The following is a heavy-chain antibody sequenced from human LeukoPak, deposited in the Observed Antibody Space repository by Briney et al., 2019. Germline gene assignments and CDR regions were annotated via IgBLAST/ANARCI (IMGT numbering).Heavy chain of an antibody. D-gene: IGHD2-2*01. Sequence: GGSLRLSCAASGFSFSDYYTSWIRQAPGKGLEWVSYISGSTTYTNYAYSVKGRFTIFRGNAKNSLYLQMKGLRAEDTAVYYCARSLRRDCDSTSCWAALDIWGQGTVVTVSS. CDR2: ISGSTTYT. CDR1: GFSFSDYY. J-gene: IGHJ3*02. CDR3: ARSLRRDCDSTSCWAALDI. V-gene: IGHV3-11*03.